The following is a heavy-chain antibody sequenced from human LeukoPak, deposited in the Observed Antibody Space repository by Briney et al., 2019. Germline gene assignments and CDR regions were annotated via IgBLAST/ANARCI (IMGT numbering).Heavy chain of an antibody. Sequence: GGSLRLSCAASGFTFSSYWMSWVRQAPGKGLEWVANIKQDGSEKYNVDSVKGRFTISRDNAKNSLYLQMNSLRAEDTAVYYCARDSTFGGYSGYRNLDALDIWGQGTMATVSS. CDR1: GFTFSSYW. D-gene: IGHD5-12*01. V-gene: IGHV3-7*01. J-gene: IGHJ3*02. CDR2: IKQDGSEK. CDR3: ARDSTFGGYSGYRNLDALDI.